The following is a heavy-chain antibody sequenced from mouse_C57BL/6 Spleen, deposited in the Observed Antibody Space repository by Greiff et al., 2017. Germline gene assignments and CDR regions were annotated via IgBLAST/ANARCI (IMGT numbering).Heavy chain of an antibody. CDR2: IHPNSGST. CDR3: ANHCYGPYEDD. D-gene: IGHD1-1*01. J-gene: IGHJ4*01. Sequence: QVQLQQPGAELVKPGASVKLSCKASGYSFTSYWMNWVKQRPGQGLEWIGMIHPNSGSTNYNEKFKSKATLTVDKSSSTASMKLSSLTSEDSAAYYCANHCYGPYEDDWGQGTSVTVSS. V-gene: IGHV1-64*01. CDR1: GYSFTSYW.